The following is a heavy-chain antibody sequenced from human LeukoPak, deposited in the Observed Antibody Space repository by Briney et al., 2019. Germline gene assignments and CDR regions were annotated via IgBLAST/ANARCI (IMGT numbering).Heavy chain of an antibody. CDR3: AGGRGTYGLWDS. J-gene: IGHJ4*02. CDR2: INPDGSST. Sequence: GGSLRLSCAASGVTFSSYWIHWVRQAPGKGLVWVSRINPDGSSTNYADSVKGRFTISRDNAKNTLFLQMHSLIAEDTAVYYCAGGRGTYGLWDSWGQGTLVTVSS. CDR1: GVTFSSYW. D-gene: IGHD1-26*01. V-gene: IGHV3-74*01.